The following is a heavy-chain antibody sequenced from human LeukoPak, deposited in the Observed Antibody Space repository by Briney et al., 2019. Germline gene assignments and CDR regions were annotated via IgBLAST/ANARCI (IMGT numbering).Heavy chain of an antibody. D-gene: IGHD6-19*01. CDR3: AREATWGQWYFDH. CDR1: GFSFSNHG. J-gene: IGHJ4*02. Sequence: GTSLRLSCVASGFSFSNHGMHWVRQAPGKGLEWVSVVARDGGAKFYADSVKGRFTLSRDNSKNMFFLQMNFLTVEDTAIYYCAREATWGQWYFDHWGQGTPVIVSS. V-gene: IGHV3-30*03. CDR2: VARDGGAK.